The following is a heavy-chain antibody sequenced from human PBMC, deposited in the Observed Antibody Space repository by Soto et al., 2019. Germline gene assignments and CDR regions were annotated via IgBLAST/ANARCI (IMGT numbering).Heavy chain of an antibody. Sequence: GGSLRLSCTASGFTFGDYAMSWVRQAPGKGLEWVGFIRSKAYGGTTEYAASVKGRFTISRDDSKSIAYLQMNSLKTEDTAVYYCTRTLNLYFDYWGQGTLVTVSS. CDR3: TRTLNLYFDY. J-gene: IGHJ4*02. CDR1: GFTFGDYA. V-gene: IGHV3-49*04. CDR2: IRSKAYGGTT.